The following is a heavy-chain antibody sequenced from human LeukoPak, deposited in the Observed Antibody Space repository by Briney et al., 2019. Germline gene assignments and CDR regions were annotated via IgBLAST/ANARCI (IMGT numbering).Heavy chain of an antibody. V-gene: IGHV3-23*01. CDR3: AKSHLTGTDYYYYGMDV. CDR1: GFTFSSYA. CDR2: ISGSGGST. D-gene: IGHD1-7*01. J-gene: IGHJ6*02. Sequence: SGGSLRLSCAASGFTFSSYAMSWVRQAPGKGLEWVSAISGSGGSTYYADSVKGRFTISRDNSKNTLYLQMNSLRAEDTAVYYCAKSHLTGTDYYYYGMDVWGQGTTLTVSS.